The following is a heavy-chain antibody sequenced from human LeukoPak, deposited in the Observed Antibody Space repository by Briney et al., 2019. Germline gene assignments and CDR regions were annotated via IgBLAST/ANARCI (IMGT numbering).Heavy chain of an antibody. D-gene: IGHD2-2*02. V-gene: IGHV3-23*01. J-gene: IGHJ4*02. CDR3: AKAAEYQLLYSGHDY. CDR1: GFTFSSYA. CDR2: ISGSGGST. Sequence: GGSLRLSCAASGFTFSSYAMSWVRQAPGKGLEWVSAISGSGGSTYYADSVKGRFTISRDNSKNTLYLQMNGLRAEDTAVYYCAKAAEYQLLYSGHDYWGQGTLVTVSS.